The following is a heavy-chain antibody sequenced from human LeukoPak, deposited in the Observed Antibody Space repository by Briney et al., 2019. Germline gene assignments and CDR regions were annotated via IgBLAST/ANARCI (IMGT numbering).Heavy chain of an antibody. CDR1: GGTFSSYA. D-gene: IGHD6-19*01. Sequence: SVKVSCKASGGTFSSYAISWVRRAPGQGLEWMGGIIPIFGTANYAQKLQGRVTMTEDTSTDTAYMELSSLRSEDTAVYYCATVLVAGTVFDYWGQGTLVTVSP. CDR2: IIPIFGTA. CDR3: ATVLVAGTVFDY. J-gene: IGHJ4*02. V-gene: IGHV1-69*06.